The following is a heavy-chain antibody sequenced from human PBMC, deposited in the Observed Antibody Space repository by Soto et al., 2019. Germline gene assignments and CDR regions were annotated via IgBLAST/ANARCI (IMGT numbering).Heavy chain of an antibody. V-gene: IGHV4-34*02. CDR3: ATFPPEGRTATSRGDDAFDI. D-gene: IGHD3-10*01. CDR1: GGSFSGYY. CDR2: INHSGSP. J-gene: IGHJ3*02. Sequence: QLHLEQRGAGLLKPSETLSLTCDVYGGSFSGYYWGWIRQAPGKGLEWIVEINHSGSPNYNPSLQSRVSVSVDTSKTHFSLKLSSVTAADTAVYYCATFPPEGRTATSRGDDAFDIWGQGTLVTVSS.